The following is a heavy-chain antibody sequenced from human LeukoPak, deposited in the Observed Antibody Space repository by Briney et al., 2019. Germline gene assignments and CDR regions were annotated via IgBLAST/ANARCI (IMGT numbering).Heavy chain of an antibody. CDR1: GGTFSSYA. CDR2: IIPIFGTA. CDR3: ASRIAVAGIPVWDY. V-gene: IGHV1-69*06. D-gene: IGHD6-19*01. Sequence: ASVKVSCKASGGTFSSYAISWVRQAPGQGLEWMGGIIPIFGTANYAQKFQGRVTITADKSTSTAYMELSSLRSEDTAVYYCASRIAVAGIPVWDYWGQGTLVTVSS. J-gene: IGHJ4*02.